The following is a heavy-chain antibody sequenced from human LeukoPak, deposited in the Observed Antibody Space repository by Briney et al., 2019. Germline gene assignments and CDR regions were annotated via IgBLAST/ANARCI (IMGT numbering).Heavy chain of an antibody. D-gene: IGHD3-10*01. Sequence: ASVKVSCKASGYTFTSYDINWVRQATGQGLEWMGWMSPNSGNTGYAQKFQGRVTMTRNTSISTAYMELSSLRSEDTAVYYCARNLLLWFGESSSDCFDPLGQGTLVTVSS. CDR1: GYTFTSYD. CDR3: ARNLLLWFGESSSDCFDP. V-gene: IGHV1-8*01. CDR2: MSPNSGNT. J-gene: IGHJ5*02.